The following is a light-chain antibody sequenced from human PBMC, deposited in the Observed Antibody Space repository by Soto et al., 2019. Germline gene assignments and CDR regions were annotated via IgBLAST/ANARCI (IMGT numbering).Light chain of an antibody. V-gene: IGKV3-20*01. Sequence: EIVLTQSPGTLSLSPGERATLSCRASQSVSSSYLAWYQQTPGQAPRLLNYGASSRATGIPDRFSGRGSGTDFTLTISRLEPEDFATYYWQQYYSYPWTCGQGTKVESK. J-gene: IGKJ1*01. CDR1: QSVSSSY. CDR3: QQYYSYPWT. CDR2: GAS.